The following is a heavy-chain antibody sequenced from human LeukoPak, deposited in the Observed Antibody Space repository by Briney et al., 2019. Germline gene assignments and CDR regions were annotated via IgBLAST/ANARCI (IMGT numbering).Heavy chain of an antibody. CDR2: ISYDGSNK. V-gene: IGHV3-30-3*01. D-gene: IGHD6-13*01. Sequence: GGSLRLSCAASGFTFSSYAMHWVRQAPGKGLEWVAVISYDGSNKYYADSVKGRFTISRDSSKNTLYLQMNSLRAEDTAVYYCASIAAAGTTDYYYYGMDVWGQGTTVTVSS. CDR1: GFTFSSYA. J-gene: IGHJ6*02. CDR3: ASIAAAGTTDYYYYGMDV.